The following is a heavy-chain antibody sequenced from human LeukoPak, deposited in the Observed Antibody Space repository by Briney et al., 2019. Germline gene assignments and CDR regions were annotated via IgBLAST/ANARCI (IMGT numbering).Heavy chain of an antibody. CDR2: LWSDGSNK. Sequence: GRSLRLSCAASGFTFSSYGMHWVRQAPGKGLEWVAVLWSDGSNKYYADSVKGRFTISRDNSKNTLYLQMNSLKAEDTAVYYCIRQECSGGSCSYVDYWGQGTLVTVSS. CDR1: GFTFSSYG. V-gene: IGHV3-33*01. J-gene: IGHJ4*02. D-gene: IGHD2-15*01. CDR3: IRQECSGGSCSYVDY.